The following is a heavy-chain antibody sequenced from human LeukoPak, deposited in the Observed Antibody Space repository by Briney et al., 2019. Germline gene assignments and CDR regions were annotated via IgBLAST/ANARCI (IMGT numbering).Heavy chain of an antibody. CDR3: TTIRPDH. D-gene: IGHD5-12*01. CDR2: ISHSSTYM. CDR1: GFTFNSYS. Sequence: GGSLRLSCAASGFTFNSYSMNWVRQTPEKGLEWVSSISHSSTYMYYTDSVKGRFTISRDNAKNSLYLQMNSLRAEDTAVYYCTTIRPDHWGQGTLVTVSS. J-gene: IGHJ5*02. V-gene: IGHV3-21*01.